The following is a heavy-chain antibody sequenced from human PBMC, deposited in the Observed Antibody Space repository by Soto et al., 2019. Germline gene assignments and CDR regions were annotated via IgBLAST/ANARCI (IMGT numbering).Heavy chain of an antibody. CDR3: ASEPLT. V-gene: IGHV4-31*03. CDR1: GGSISSGGYY. Sequence: QVQLQESGPGLVKPSQTLSLTCTVSGGSISSGGYYWNWIRQHPGKGLEWIGYIYYSGSTYYNPFPSRWXARSVDTSKHQFSRRLSSVTAADTAVYYCASEPLTWGPGTLVTVSS. J-gene: IGHJ4*02. CDR2: IYYSGST.